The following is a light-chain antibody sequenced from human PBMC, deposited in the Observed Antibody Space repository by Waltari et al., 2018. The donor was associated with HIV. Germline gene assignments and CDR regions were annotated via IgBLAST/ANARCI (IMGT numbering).Light chain of an antibody. Sequence: QSVLTQPPSASGTPGQRVTISCSGARSDLGRNYVYWYQQPPGTAPKLLIYRNNQRPSGVPDRFSASKSGTSASLAISGLRSEDEADYYCAAWDVSLRGAYVFGTGTKVAVL. CDR2: RNN. CDR1: RSDLGRNY. J-gene: IGLJ1*01. CDR3: AAWDVSLRGAYV. V-gene: IGLV1-47*01.